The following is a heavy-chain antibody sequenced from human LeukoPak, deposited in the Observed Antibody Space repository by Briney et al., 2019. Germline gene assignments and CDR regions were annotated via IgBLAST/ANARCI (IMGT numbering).Heavy chain of an antibody. V-gene: IGHV3-30*02. J-gene: IGHJ5*02. CDR3: AKDLVAAAGNNWFDP. D-gene: IGHD6-13*01. CDR2: IRYDGSNK. Sequence: PGGSLRLSCAASGFIFSSYGMHWVRQAPGKGLEWVAFIRYDGSNKYYADSVKGRFTISRDNSKNTLYLQMNSLRAEDTAVYYCAKDLVAAAGNNWFDPWGRGTLVTVSS. CDR1: GFIFSSYG.